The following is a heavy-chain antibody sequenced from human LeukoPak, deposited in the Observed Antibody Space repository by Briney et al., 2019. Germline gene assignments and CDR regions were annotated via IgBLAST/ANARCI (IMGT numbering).Heavy chain of an antibody. CDR1: GFTFSSYA. CDR3: ARDLEGD. J-gene: IGHJ4*02. V-gene: IGHV3-30-3*01. Sequence: PGGSLRLSCAASGFTFSSYAMHWVRQAPGKGLEWVAVISYDGSNKYYADSVKGRFTISRDNSKNTLYPQMNSLRAEDTAVYYCARDLEGDWGQGTLVTVSS. CDR2: ISYDGSNK.